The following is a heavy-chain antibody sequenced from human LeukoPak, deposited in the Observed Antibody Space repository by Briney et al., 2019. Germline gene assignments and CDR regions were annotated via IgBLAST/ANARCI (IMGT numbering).Heavy chain of an antibody. J-gene: IGHJ4*02. CDR3: ARGVKRSYGFFDY. Sequence: SQTLSLTCTVSGGSISSGGYYWSWIRQHPGKGLEWIGYIYYSGSTYYNPSLKSRVIISVDTSKNQFSLKLSSVTAADTAVYYCARGVKRSYGFFDYWGQGTLVTVSS. CDR1: GGSISSGGYY. CDR2: IYYSGST. V-gene: IGHV4-31*03. D-gene: IGHD5-18*01.